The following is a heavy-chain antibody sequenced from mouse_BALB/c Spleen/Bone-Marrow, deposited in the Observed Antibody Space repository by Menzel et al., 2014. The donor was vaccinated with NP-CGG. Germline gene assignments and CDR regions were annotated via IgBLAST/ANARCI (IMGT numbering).Heavy chain of an antibody. V-gene: IGHV5-6-4*01. CDR3: SKDGGYDYSYYFDY. J-gene: IGHJ2*01. Sequence: EVKLVESGGGLVRPGGSLKHSCAASGFTFSSYSMSWVRQTPEKRLEWVATISSGGHDTYYPDSVKGRFTISRDNAKNTLYLQMSSLKSEDTAMYYCSKDGGYDYSYYFDYWGQGTTLTVSS. D-gene: IGHD2-4*01. CDR1: GFTFSSYS. CDR2: ISSGGHDT.